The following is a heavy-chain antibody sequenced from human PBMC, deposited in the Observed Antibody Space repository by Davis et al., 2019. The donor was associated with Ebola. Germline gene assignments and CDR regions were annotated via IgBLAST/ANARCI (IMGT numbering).Heavy chain of an antibody. Sequence: GGSLRLSCTGSVITFSSYAMTWVRQAPGKGLEWVSAISGSGGNTYYADSVKGRFTISRDNSKKTMYLQMNSLRAEDTAVYYCARVRGLTTPDYWGQGTLVTVSS. CDR3: ARVRGLTTPDY. V-gene: IGHV3-23*01. CDR2: ISGSGGNT. J-gene: IGHJ4*02. D-gene: IGHD4-17*01. CDR1: VITFSSYA.